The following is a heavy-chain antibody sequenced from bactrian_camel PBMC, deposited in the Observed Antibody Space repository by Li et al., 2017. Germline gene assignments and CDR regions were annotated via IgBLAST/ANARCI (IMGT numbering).Heavy chain of an antibody. Sequence: HVQLVESGGGSVQAGGSLRLSCAASGSMYVINCLGWFRQRPGKEREGVAAIGTGGPYTEYADSVKGRFTISRDNAKNTVYLEMNDLKPEDSAIYYCGAGQCRRWWGGTTGSLYWGQGTQVTVS. D-gene: IGHD7*01. J-gene: IGHJ4*01. CDR2: IGTGGPYT. CDR1: GSMYVINC. V-gene: IGHV3S53*01. CDR3: GAGQCRRWWGGTTGSLY.